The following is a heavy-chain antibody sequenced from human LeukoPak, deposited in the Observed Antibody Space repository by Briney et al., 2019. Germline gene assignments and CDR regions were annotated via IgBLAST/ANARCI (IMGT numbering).Heavy chain of an antibody. Sequence: PGGPLRLSCAASGFTFSSYSMNWVRQAPGKGLEWVSSISSSGSYIYYADSVKGRFTISRDNAKNSLYLQMNSLRAEDTAVYYCAREHNGSGTYCDYWGQGTLVTVSS. D-gene: IGHD3-10*01. J-gene: IGHJ4*02. CDR3: AREHNGSGTYCDY. CDR2: ISSSGSYI. V-gene: IGHV3-21*01. CDR1: GFTFSSYS.